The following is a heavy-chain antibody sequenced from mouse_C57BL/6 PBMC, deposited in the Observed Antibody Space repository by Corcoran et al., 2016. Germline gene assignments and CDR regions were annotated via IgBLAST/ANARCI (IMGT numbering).Heavy chain of an antibody. CDR3: ARSVSGDYAMDY. D-gene: IGHD3-2*02. CDR2: INPNNGGT. V-gene: IGHV1-26*01. J-gene: IGHJ4*01. Sequence: EVQLQQSGPELVKPGASVKISCKASGYTFTDYYMNWVKQSHGKSLEWIGDINPNNGGTSYNQKFKGKATLTVDKSSSTAYMELRSLTSEDSAVYYCARSVSGDYAMDYWGQGTSVTVSS. CDR1: GYTFTDYY.